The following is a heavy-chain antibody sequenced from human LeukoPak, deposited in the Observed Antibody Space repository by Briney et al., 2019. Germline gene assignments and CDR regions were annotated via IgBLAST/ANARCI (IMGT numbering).Heavy chain of an antibody. Sequence: PGGSLRLSCTASGFTFSNYALSWVRQAPGKGLEWVSGVSRGGATTYYADSVRGRFTISRDNSKITLYLQMNSLSAEDTALYYCAKTTVIPASYYYMDVWGKGTTVTVSS. CDR3: AKTTVIPASYYYMDV. J-gene: IGHJ6*03. V-gene: IGHV3-23*01. CDR1: GFTFSNYA. D-gene: IGHD2-2*01. CDR2: VSRGGATT.